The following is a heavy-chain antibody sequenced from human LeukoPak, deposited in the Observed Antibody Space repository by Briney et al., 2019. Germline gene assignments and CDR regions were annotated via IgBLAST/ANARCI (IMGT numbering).Heavy chain of an antibody. CDR3: TRDFDP. Sequence: PGGSLRLSCVASGLSFGNYWMDWVRQVPGKGLEWVGNIKQDGSEKYYVDSVKGRFTISRDNAKNSLYLDMNSLRVEDTAIYYCTRDFDPWGQGTLVTVSS. V-gene: IGHV3-7*01. CDR1: GLSFGNYW. J-gene: IGHJ5*02. CDR2: IKQDGSEK.